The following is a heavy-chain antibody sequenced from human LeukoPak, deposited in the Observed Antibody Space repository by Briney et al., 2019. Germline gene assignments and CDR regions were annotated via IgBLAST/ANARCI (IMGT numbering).Heavy chain of an antibody. CDR3: ARDSRYSMEV. V-gene: IGHV3-74*01. CDR1: GFTFSSYW. Sequence: GGSLRLSCAASGFTFSSYWMHWVRQAPGKGLVWVSRLNGDGSSTNYADSVKGRFTISRDNAKNTLYLQMNSLRAEDTAVYYCARDSRYSMEVWGQGTTVTVSS. CDR2: LNGDGSST. J-gene: IGHJ6*02.